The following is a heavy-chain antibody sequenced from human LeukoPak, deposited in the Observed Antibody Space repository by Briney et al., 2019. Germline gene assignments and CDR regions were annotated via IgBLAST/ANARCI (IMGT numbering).Heavy chain of an antibody. V-gene: IGHV4-4*07. CDR3: ARGVVPASHFDH. D-gene: IGHD2-2*01. J-gene: IGHJ4*02. CDR2: IYTSGGT. CDR1: GGSISYYC. Sequence: PSQTLSLTCSVSGGSISYYCWTWTRQPAGGGLEWIGRIYTSGGTNYNPSLQSRVTMSVDTSKNQFSLKLSSVTAADTAVCYCARGVVPASHFDHWGQGTLVTVSS.